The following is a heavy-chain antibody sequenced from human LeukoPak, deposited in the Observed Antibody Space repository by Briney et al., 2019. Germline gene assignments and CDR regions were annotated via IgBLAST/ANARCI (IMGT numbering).Heavy chain of an antibody. CDR1: GFTFSSYW. D-gene: IGHD4-17*01. V-gene: IGHV3-74*01. CDR3: ARIGNENDYGVYWAFDY. J-gene: IGHJ4*02. CDR2: INSDGSST. Sequence: PGGSLRLSCAASGFTFSSYWMHWVRQAPGKGLVWVSRINSDGSSTSYADSVKGRFTISRDNAKNTLYLQMNSLRAEDTAVYYCARIGNENDYGVYWAFDYWGQGTLVTVSS.